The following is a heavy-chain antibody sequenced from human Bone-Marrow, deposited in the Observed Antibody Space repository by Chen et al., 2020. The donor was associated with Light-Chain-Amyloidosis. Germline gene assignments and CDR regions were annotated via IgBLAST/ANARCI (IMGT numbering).Heavy chain of an antibody. CDR1: GFSFSDYS. D-gene: IGHD1-26*01. CDR2: INRSGRSI. V-gene: IGHV3-21*05. CDR3: AREGVGDTDAFDI. Sequence: EVPLVESGGGLVKPGGSLRLSCAGSGFSFSDYSMNWVRQAPGKGLEWLSYINRSGRSIHYADSVKGRITISRDNGKNSLYLQMNSLRAEDTATYYCAREGVGDTDAFDIWGQGTMIIVSP. J-gene: IGHJ3*02.